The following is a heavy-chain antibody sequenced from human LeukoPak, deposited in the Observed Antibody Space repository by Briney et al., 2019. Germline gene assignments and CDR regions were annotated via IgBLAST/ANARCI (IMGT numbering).Heavy chain of an antibody. CDR3: AKSLRGGYFYYYMDV. D-gene: IGHD3-10*01. V-gene: IGHV3-30*02. J-gene: IGHJ6*03. Sequence: GGSLRLSCAASGFTFSTYAMHWVRQAPGKGLEWVTFIRFDGSNKYYADSVKGRFTISRDNSKNTLYLQMNSLRAEDTAMYYCAKSLRGGYFYYYMDVRGKGTTVTVSS. CDR2: IRFDGSNK. CDR1: GFTFSTYA.